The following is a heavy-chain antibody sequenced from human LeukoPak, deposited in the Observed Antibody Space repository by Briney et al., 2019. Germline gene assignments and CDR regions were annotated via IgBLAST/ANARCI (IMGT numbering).Heavy chain of an antibody. V-gene: IGHV4-39*02. D-gene: IGHD3-3*01. CDR2: IYYSGTT. J-gene: IGHJ4*02. Sequence: SETLSLTCTVPGGSISSSSYYWGWIRQPPGKGLEWIGSIYYSGTTYYNPSLKSRVTISVDTSKIHFSLKLSSVAATDTAVYFCARLRFDFWSGYTHPYFDYWGQGTLVTVSS. CDR1: GGSISSSSYY. CDR3: ARLRFDFWSGYTHPYFDY.